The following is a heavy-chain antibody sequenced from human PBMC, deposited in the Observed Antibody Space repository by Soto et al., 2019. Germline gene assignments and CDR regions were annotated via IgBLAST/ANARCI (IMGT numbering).Heavy chain of an antibody. V-gene: IGHV3-33*01. Sequence: SGGSLRLSCATSGFTFRRYGMHWARQAPGKGLEWVAGIWYDGTNRYYAGSVKGRFTISRDNSKNTLSLQMNNLRGEDTAVYYCARALDLDTVRITTRTYYYYGGDVWGQGTTVTVSS. J-gene: IGHJ6*02. D-gene: IGHD5-18*01. CDR2: IWYDGTNR. CDR3: ARALDLDTVRITTRTYYYYGGDV. CDR1: GFTFRRYG.